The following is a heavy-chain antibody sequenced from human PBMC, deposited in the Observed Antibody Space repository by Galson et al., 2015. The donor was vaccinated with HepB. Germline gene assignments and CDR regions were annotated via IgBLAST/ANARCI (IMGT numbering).Heavy chain of an antibody. J-gene: IGHJ4*02. CDR3: ARDLLLWFGESSAVDY. D-gene: IGHD3-10*01. V-gene: IGHV3-48*02. CDR2: ISSSSSTI. CDR1: GFTFSSYS. Sequence: SLRLSCAASGFTFSSYSMNWVRQAPGKGLEWVSYISSSSSTIYYADSVKGRFTISRDNAKNSLYLQMNSLRDEDTAVYYCARDLLLWFGESSAVDYWGQGTLVTVSS.